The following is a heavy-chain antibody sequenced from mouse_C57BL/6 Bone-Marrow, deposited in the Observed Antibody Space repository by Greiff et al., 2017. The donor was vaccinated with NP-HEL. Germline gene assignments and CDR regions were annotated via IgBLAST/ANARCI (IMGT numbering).Heavy chain of an antibody. CDR1: GFNFNTYA. Sequence: EVQRVESGGGLVQPKGSLKLSCAASGFNFNTYAMNWVRQAPGKGSEWVARIRSKSNNYATYYADSVKDRFTISRDDSESMLYLQMNNLKTEDTAMYYCGRQTITTGYWGQGTLVTVSA. V-gene: IGHV10-1*01. J-gene: IGHJ3*01. CDR3: GRQTITTGY. CDR2: IRSKSNNYAT. D-gene: IGHD1-1*01.